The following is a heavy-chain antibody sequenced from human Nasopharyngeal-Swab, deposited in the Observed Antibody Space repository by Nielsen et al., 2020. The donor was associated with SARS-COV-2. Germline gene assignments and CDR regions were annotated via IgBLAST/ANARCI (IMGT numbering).Heavy chain of an antibody. CDR3: ATPTVSNGDY. CDR2: ISSSSSYI. V-gene: IGHV3-21*01. D-gene: IGHD4-17*01. CDR1: GFTFSSYS. J-gene: IGHJ4*02. Sequence: GESLKISCAASGFTFSSYSMNWVRQAPGKGLEWVSSISSSSSYIYYADSVKGRFTISRDNAKNSLYLQMNSLRAEDTAVYYCATPTVSNGDYWGQGTLVNVSS.